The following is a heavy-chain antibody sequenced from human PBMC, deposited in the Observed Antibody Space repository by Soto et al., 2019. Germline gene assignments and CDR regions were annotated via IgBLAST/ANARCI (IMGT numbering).Heavy chain of an antibody. CDR3: ARMNRDYYYYGMDV. V-gene: IGHV4-4*02. CDR1: GDSIISSKW. CDR2: IDHNGVA. Sequence: SETLSLTCVVSGDSIISSKWWTLVRQTPGNGLEWIGKIDHNGVANYNPSLEGRVTISKDISKNQISLKVTSVTAADSAVYYCARMNRDYYYYGMDVWGQGATVTVSS. J-gene: IGHJ6*02.